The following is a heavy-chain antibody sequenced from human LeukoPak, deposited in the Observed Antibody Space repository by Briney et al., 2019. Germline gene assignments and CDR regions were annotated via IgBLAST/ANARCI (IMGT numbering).Heavy chain of an antibody. CDR3: AKDLYLTHIAY. J-gene: IGHJ4*02. V-gene: IGHV3-23*01. CDR1: GVTFSSYA. Sequence: PVGSLRLSCAASGVTFSSYAMSWGRQAPGKGLEWGSAFSGSGGSTYYADSVKGRFTISRNNSKNTLSLQMNRLRAEDTAVYYCAKDLYLTHIAYWGQGTLVTVYS. CDR2: FSGSGGST. D-gene: IGHD3-9*01.